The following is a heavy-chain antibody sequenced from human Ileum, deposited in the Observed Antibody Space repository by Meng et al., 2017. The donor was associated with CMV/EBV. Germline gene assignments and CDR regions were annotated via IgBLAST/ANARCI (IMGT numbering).Heavy chain of an antibody. D-gene: IGHD3-22*01. CDR3: AKEIPSRYYYDKTGYYY. Sequence: GESLKISCAASGYTFTSYGMSWVRQAPGKGLEWVSGISTSGDRTYYADSVKGRFTISRDNSKNTLYLQMSSLRVEDTAVYYCAKEIPSRYYYDKTGYYYWGQGTLVTVSS. CDR1: GYTFTSYG. V-gene: IGHV3-23*01. CDR2: ISTSGDRT. J-gene: IGHJ4*02.